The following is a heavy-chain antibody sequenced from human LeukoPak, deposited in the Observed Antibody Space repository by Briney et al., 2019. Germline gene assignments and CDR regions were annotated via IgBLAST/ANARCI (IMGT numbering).Heavy chain of an antibody. CDR3: AKEIWQLDSYYYYMDV. CDR2: ISGSGGST. CDR1: GFTFSSYA. D-gene: IGHD6-6*01. J-gene: IGHJ6*03. V-gene: IGHV3-23*01. Sequence: GRSLRLSCAASGFTFSSYAMSWVRQAPGKGLEWVSAISGSGGSTYYADSVKGRFTISRDNSKNTLYLQMNSLRAEDTAVYYRAKEIWQLDSYYYYMDVWGKGTTVTVSS.